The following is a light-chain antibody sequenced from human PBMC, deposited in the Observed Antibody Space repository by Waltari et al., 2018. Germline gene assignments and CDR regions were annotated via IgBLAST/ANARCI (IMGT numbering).Light chain of an antibody. CDR1: QSISTW. J-gene: IGKJ1*01. CDR2: KAA. Sequence: DIQMTQSPSTLSASVGDSVTITCRARQSISTWLAWYQQKPGKAPKLLIFKAASLESGVPSRFSGSGSGTEFTLTISSLQPDDFATYYCQQYNSFSRGFGQGTKVEIK. V-gene: IGKV1-5*03. CDR3: QQYNSFSRG.